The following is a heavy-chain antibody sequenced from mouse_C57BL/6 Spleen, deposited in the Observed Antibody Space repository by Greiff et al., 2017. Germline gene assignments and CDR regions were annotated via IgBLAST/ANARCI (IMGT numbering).Heavy chain of an antibody. J-gene: IGHJ4*01. D-gene: IGHD1-1*01. CDR3: ARQRYYGSRDYAMDY. CDR1: GFTFSSYG. V-gene: IGHV5-6*01. Sequence: EVTLVESGGDLVKPGGSLKLSCAASGFTFSSYGMSWVRQTPDKRLEWVATISSGGSYTYYPDSVKGRFTISRDNAKNTLYLQMSSLKSEDTAMYYCARQRYYGSRDYAMDYWGQGTSVTVSS. CDR2: ISSGGSYT.